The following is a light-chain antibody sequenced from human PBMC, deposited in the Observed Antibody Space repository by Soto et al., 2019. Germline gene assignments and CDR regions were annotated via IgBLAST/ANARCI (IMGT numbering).Light chain of an antibody. V-gene: IGKV3-20*01. CDR1: QSVSSSH. CDR3: QQYGSSLPLT. CDR2: GAS. Sequence: EIVLTQSPGTLSLSPGERATLSCRASQSVSSSHLAWYQQKPGQAPRLLIYGASSRATGIPDRFSGSGSGTDFTLTISRLEPEDFAVYYCQQYGSSLPLTFGGGTKVDIK. J-gene: IGKJ4*01.